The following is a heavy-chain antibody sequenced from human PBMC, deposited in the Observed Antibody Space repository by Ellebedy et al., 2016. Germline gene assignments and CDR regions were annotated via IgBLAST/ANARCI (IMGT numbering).Heavy chain of an antibody. J-gene: IGHJ4*02. CDR2: ISYDGSNK. D-gene: IGHD2-21*01. CDR1: GFTFSSYA. Sequence: GGSLRLSCAASGFTFSSYAMHWVRQAPGKGLEWVAVISYDGSNKYYADSVKGRFTISRDNSKNTLYLQMNSLRAEDTAVYYCARGVDSEDDYWGQGTLVTVSS. CDR3: ARGVDSEDDY. V-gene: IGHV3-30-3*01.